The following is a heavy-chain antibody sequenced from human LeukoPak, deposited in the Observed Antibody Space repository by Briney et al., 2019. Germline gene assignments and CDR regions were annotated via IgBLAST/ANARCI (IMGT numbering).Heavy chain of an antibody. CDR2: IRYDGSNK. J-gene: IGHJ4*02. CDR1: GFTVSSYG. Sequence: GGSLRLSCAASGFTVSSYGMHWVRQAPGKGLEWVAFIRYDGSNKYYADSVKGRFTISRDNSKNTLYLQMNSLRAEDTAVYYCAKDLTMVRGVVDYWGQGTLVTVSS. CDR3: AKDLTMVRGVVDY. D-gene: IGHD3-10*01. V-gene: IGHV3-30*02.